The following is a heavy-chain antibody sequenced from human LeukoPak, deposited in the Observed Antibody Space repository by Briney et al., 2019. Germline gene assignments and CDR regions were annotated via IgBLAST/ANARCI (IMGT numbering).Heavy chain of an antibody. CDR3: TTYSGSYWGDAFDI. V-gene: IGHV3-15*01. CDR1: GFTFSSYW. D-gene: IGHD1-26*01. CDR2: IKSKTDGGTT. J-gene: IGHJ3*02. Sequence: GGSLRLSCAASGFTFSSYWMSWVRQAPGKGLEWVGRIKSKTDGGTTDYAAPVKGRFTISRDDSKNTLYLQMNSLKTEDTAVYYCTTYSGSYWGDAFDIWGQGTMVTVSS.